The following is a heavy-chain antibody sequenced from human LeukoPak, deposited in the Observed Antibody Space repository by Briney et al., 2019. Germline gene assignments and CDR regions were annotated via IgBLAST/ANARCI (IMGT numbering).Heavy chain of an antibody. Sequence: GGSLRLSCAASGFTFRSYSMNWVRQAPGKGLEWVSSISSSSSYIYYADSVKGRFTISRDNAKNSLYLQMNSLRAEDTAVYYCARDGDIVVVVAAATGHGMDVWGQGTTVTVSS. J-gene: IGHJ6*02. D-gene: IGHD2-15*01. CDR2: ISSSSSYI. CDR1: GFTFRSYS. CDR3: ARDGDIVVVVAAATGHGMDV. V-gene: IGHV3-21*01.